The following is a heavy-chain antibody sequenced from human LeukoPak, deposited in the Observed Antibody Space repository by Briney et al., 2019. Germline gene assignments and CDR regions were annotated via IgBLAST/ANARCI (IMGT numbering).Heavy chain of an antibody. Sequence: GGSLRLSCAASGFTFSSYWMSWVRQAPGKGLEWVSLISWDGGSTYYADSVKGRFTISRDNSKNSLYLQMNSLRTEDTALYYCAKDIVRWAAAGTSGIDYWGQGTLVTVSS. D-gene: IGHD6-13*01. CDR3: AKDIVRWAAAGTSGIDY. J-gene: IGHJ4*02. CDR2: ISWDGGST. CDR1: GFTFSSYW. V-gene: IGHV3-43*01.